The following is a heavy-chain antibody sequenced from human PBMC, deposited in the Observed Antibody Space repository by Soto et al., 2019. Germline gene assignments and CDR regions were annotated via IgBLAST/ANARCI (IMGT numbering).Heavy chain of an antibody. CDR2: TSGSGDNT. V-gene: IGHV3-23*01. D-gene: IGHD5-12*01. J-gene: IGHJ4*02. CDR1: GFSFDDYA. CDR3: AKGYYSGYDLAYFDY. Sequence: EVQLLESGGGLVQPGGSLRLSCAASGFSFDDYAMTWVRQAAGKGLEWVSATSGSGDNTYYADSVKGRFTISRDNSKNTLYLQLNSLRAKDTAVYYCAKGYYSGYDLAYFDYWGQGTLVTVSS.